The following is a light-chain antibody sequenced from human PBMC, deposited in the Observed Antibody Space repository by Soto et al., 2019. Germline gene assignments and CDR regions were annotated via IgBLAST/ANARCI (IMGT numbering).Light chain of an antibody. CDR2: EGS. J-gene: IGLJ1*01. V-gene: IGLV2-23*01. CDR1: SSDVGSYNL. CDR3: CSYAGSSGYV. Sequence: QSVLTQPASVSGSPGQPITISCTGTSSDVGSYNLVSWYQQHPGKAPKLMIYEGSKRPSGVSNRFSGSKSGNTASLTISGLQAEDEADYYCCSYAGSSGYVFGTGTKVTVL.